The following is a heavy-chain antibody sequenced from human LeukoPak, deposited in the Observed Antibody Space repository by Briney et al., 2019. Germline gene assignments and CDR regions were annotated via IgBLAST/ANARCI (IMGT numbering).Heavy chain of an antibody. Sequence: SXTLSLTCAVSGYSINSGYYWGWIRPPPGKGLEWIGIIYHSGSTYYNPSLRSRVTISVDTSKNQFSLKLSSVTAADTAVYYCARQTSYYSGSGSYYPGYYFDYWGQGTLVTVSS. D-gene: IGHD3-10*01. J-gene: IGHJ4*02. CDR3: ARQTSYYSGSGSYYPGYYFDY. V-gene: IGHV4-38-2*01. CDR2: IYHSGST. CDR1: GYSINSGYY.